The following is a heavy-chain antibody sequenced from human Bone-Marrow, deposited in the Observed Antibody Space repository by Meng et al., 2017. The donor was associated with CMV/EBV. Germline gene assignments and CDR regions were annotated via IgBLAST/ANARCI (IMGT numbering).Heavy chain of an antibody. CDR1: GFTFSSYS. CDR3: ARGVEMATITFPIGSLNWFDP. J-gene: IGHJ5*02. Sequence: GGSLRLSCAASGFTFSSYSMNWVRQAPGKGLEWVSYISSSSTIYYADSVKGRFTISRDNAKNSLYLQMNSLRAEDTAVYYCARGVEMATITFPIGSLNWFDPWGQGTLVTVSS. D-gene: IGHD5-24*01. CDR2: ISSSSTI. V-gene: IGHV3-48*04.